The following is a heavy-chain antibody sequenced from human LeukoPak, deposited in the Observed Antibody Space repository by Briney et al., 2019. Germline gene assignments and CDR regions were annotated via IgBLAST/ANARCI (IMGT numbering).Heavy chain of an antibody. D-gene: IGHD2-21*02. CDR1: GFTVSTNY. CDR2: FYSGGNT. CDR3: ARGGGAFCGSDCRRTFDY. V-gene: IGHV3-53*01. J-gene: IGHJ4*02. Sequence: GGSLRLSCVVSGFTVSTNYMSWVRQAPGKGLERVSVFYSGGNTYYADSVKGRFTISRDTFKNTLYLQMDSLRAEDTAVYYCARGGGAFCGSDCRRTFDYWGQGTLVTVSS.